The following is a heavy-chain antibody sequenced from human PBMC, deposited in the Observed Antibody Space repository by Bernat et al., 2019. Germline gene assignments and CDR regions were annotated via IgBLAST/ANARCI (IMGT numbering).Heavy chain of an antibody. Sequence: EVQLVESGGGLVQPGRSLRLSCAASGFTFDDYAMHWVRQSPGKVLEWVSGISWNSGSIGYADSVKGRLTISRDNAKNSLYLQMNSLRAEDTALYYCAKGFHPHIAAANVDWGQGTLVTVSS. CDR3: AKGFHPHIAAANVD. J-gene: IGHJ4*02. D-gene: IGHD6-13*01. V-gene: IGHV3-9*01. CDR1: GFTFDDYA. CDR2: ISWNSGSI.